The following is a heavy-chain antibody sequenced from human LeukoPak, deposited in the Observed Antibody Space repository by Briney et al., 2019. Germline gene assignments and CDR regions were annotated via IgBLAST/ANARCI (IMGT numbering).Heavy chain of an antibody. CDR3: ASRDCSSTSCYPYYFDY. CDR1: GFTLSSYS. Sequence: GGSLRLSCAASGFTLSSYSMNWVRQAPGKGLEWVSSISSSSVYIYYADSVKGRFTISRDNAKNSLYLQMNSLRAEDTAVYYCASRDCSSTSCYPYYFDYWGQGTLVTVSS. J-gene: IGHJ4*02. D-gene: IGHD2-2*01. CDR2: ISSSSVYI. V-gene: IGHV3-21*01.